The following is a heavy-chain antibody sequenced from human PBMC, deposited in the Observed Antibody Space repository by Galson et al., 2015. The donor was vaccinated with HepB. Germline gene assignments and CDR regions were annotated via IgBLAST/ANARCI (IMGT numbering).Heavy chain of an antibody. CDR1: GYTFTGYY. CDR2: INPNSGGT. Sequence: SVKVSCKASGYTFTGYYMHWVRQAPGQGLEWMGWINPNSGGTNYAQKFQGWVTMTSDTSISTAYMELSRLRSDDTAVYYCARSIYDYVWGSYRYPNDDAFDIWGQGTMVTVSS. D-gene: IGHD3-16*02. CDR3: ARSIYDYVWGSYRYPNDDAFDI. J-gene: IGHJ3*02. V-gene: IGHV1-2*04.